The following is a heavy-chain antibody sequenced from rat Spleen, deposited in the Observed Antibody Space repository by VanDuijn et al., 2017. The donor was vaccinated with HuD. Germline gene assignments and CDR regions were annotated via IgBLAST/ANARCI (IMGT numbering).Heavy chain of an antibody. CDR1: GFTFSRSA. V-gene: IGHV5-29*01. Sequence: EIQLVESGGGLVQPGRSLKLSCAASGFTFSRSAMAWVRQAPTKGLEWVASITHTGGSTYYPDSVKGRFTISRDNAKSTLYLQMNSLRSEDTATYYCATQSIIRVPLFDYWGQGVMVTVSS. CDR2: ITHTGGST. CDR3: ATQSIIRVPLFDY. J-gene: IGHJ2*01. D-gene: IGHD4-3*01.